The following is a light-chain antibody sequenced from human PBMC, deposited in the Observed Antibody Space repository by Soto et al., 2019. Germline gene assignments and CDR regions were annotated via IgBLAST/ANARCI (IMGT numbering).Light chain of an antibody. CDR2: GAS. Sequence: EIVMTQSPATLSVSPGERATLSCRASQSVSSNLAWFQQKPGHAPRLLIYGASTGASGVPARFSGSGSGTDFTLTISSLQSEDFAVYYCQQYKSWPRTFGQGTKVDIK. CDR1: QSVSSN. J-gene: IGKJ1*01. CDR3: QQYKSWPRT. V-gene: IGKV3-15*01.